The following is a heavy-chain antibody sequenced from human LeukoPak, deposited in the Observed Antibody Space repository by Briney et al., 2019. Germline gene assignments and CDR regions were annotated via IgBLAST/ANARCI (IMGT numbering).Heavy chain of an antibody. D-gene: IGHD6-19*01. V-gene: IGHV3-23*01. CDR1: GFTFSSYA. CDR2: IRGSGGST. Sequence: PGGSLRLSCAASGFTFSSYAMSWVRQAPGKGLEWVSAIRGSGGSTYYADSVKGRFTISRDNSKNTLYLQMNSLRAEDTAVYYCAKASSDSSGWSYYWGQGTLVTVSS. J-gene: IGHJ4*02. CDR3: AKASSDSSGWSYY.